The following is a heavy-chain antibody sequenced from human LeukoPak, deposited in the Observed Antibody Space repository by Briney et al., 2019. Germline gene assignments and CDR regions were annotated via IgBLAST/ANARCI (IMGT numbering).Heavy chain of an antibody. D-gene: IGHD2-2*01. CDR3: PLRYQHPFDY. CDR1: GFTFSSYA. J-gene: IGHJ4*02. Sequence: GGSLRLSCAASGFTFSSYAMHWVRQAPGKGLEWVAVISYDGSNKYYADSVKGRFTISRDNSKNTLYLQMNSLRAEDTAVYYCPLRYQHPFDYWGQGTLVTVSS. V-gene: IGHV3-30-3*01. CDR2: ISYDGSNK.